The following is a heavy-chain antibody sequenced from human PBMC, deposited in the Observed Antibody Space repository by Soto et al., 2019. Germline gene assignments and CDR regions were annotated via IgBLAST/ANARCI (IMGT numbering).Heavy chain of an antibody. V-gene: IGHV2-26*01. Sequence: ETLSLTCTVSGGSISSSSYYWGWIRQPPGKGLEWLAHIFSNDDKSYSASLDRRLTISKDTSKSQVVLTMTNLDPVDSGTYYCALIRDCSRTDCFLASFDPWGQGTLVTVSS. CDR3: ALIRDCSRTDCFLASFDP. D-gene: IGHD2-2*01. CDR1: GGSISSSSYY. J-gene: IGHJ5*02. CDR2: IFSNDDK.